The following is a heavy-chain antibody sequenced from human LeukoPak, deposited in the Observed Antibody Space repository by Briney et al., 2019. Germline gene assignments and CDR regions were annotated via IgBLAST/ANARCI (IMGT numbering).Heavy chain of an antibody. D-gene: IGHD3-22*01. CDR3: AKSGDSSGYYENDAFDI. CDR2: ISGSGGST. Sequence: PGGSLRLSCAASGFTFSSYAMSWVRQAPGKGLEWVSAISGSGGSTYYAGSVKGRFTISRDNSKNTLYLQMNSMRAEDTAVYYCAKSGDSSGYYENDAFDIWGQGTMVTVSS. CDR1: GFTFSSYA. V-gene: IGHV3-23*01. J-gene: IGHJ3*02.